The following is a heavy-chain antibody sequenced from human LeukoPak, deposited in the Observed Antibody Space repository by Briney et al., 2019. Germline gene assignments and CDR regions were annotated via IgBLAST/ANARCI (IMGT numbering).Heavy chain of an antibody. CDR2: ISSSGSTI. J-gene: IGHJ6*03. V-gene: IGHV3-11*04. Sequence: GGSLRLSCAASGFTFSDYYMSWIRQAPGKGLEWVSYISSSGSTIYYADSVKGRFTISRDNAKNSLYLQMNSLRAEGTAVYYCARDKSDERYSSSIYYYYMDVWGKGTTVTVSS. CDR3: ARDKSDERYSSSIYYYYMDV. D-gene: IGHD6-6*01. CDR1: GFTFSDYY.